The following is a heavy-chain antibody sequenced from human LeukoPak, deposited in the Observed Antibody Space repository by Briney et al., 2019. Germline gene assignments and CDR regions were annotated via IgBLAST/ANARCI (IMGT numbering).Heavy chain of an antibody. Sequence: PSETLSLTCTVSGDSINDHYWSWIRQPAGKGLEWIGRIYTSGSTNYNPSLKSRVTMSVDTSKNQFSLKLSSVTAADTAVYYCARELGIAAAGTSVFDYWGQGTLVTVSS. V-gene: IGHV4-4*07. CDR3: ARELGIAAAGTSVFDY. CDR2: IYTSGST. CDR1: GDSINDHY. D-gene: IGHD6-13*01. J-gene: IGHJ4*02.